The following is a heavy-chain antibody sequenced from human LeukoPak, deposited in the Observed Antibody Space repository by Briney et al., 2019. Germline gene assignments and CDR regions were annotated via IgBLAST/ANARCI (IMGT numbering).Heavy chain of an antibody. CDR2: MNPNSGNT. CDR1: GYTFTSYD. J-gene: IGHJ4*02. D-gene: IGHD1-26*01. V-gene: IGHV1-8*01. Sequence: ASVKVSCKASGYTFTSYDINWVRQATGQGLEWMGWMNPNSGNTGYAQKFQGRVTMTRNTSISTAYMELSSLRSDDTAVYYCARDMRVVGAPDDYWGQGTLVTVSS. CDR3: ARDMRVVGAPDDY.